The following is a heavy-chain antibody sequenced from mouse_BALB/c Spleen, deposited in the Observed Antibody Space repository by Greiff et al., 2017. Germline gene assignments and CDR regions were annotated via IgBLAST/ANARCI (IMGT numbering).Heavy chain of an antibody. CDR2: IWAGGST. D-gene: IGHD1-1*01. V-gene: IGHV2-9*02. CDR1: GFSLTSYG. CDR3: ARGPYGSSSYWYFDV. Sequence: QVQLKESGPGLVAPSQSLSITCTVSGFSLTSYGVHWVRQPPGKGLEWLGVIWAGGSTNYNSALMSRLSISKDNSKSQVFLKMNSLQTDDTAMYYCARGPYGSSSYWYFDVWGAGTTVTVSS. J-gene: IGHJ1*01.